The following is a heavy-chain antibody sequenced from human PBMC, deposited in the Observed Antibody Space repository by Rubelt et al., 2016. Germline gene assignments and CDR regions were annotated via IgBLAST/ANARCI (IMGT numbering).Heavy chain of an antibody. Sequence: QVQLVQSGAEVKKHGASVKVSCKASGYTFASYGISWVRQAPGQELEWMGWISVYNGNTNYAQKLQARAPMTTEKSTGTTYKELRGLRSDDTAVYYCARDLGYGGNSEGYWGQGTLVTVSS. D-gene: IGHD4-23*01. V-gene: IGHV1-18*01. CDR3: ARDLGYGGNSEGY. CDR2: ISVYNGNT. CDR1: GYTFASYG. J-gene: IGHJ4*02.